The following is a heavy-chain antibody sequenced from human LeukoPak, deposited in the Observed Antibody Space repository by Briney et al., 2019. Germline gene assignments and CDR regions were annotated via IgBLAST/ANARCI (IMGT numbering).Heavy chain of an antibody. D-gene: IGHD6-19*01. Sequence: SVKVSCKASGGTFSSYAISWVRQAPGQGLEWMGRIIPILGIANYAQKFQGRVTITADKSTSTAYMELSSLRSEDTAVYYCARESPRAVAGPFDYWGQGTLVTVSS. CDR1: GGTFSSYA. V-gene: IGHV1-69*04. J-gene: IGHJ4*02. CDR3: ARESPRAVAGPFDY. CDR2: IIPILGIA.